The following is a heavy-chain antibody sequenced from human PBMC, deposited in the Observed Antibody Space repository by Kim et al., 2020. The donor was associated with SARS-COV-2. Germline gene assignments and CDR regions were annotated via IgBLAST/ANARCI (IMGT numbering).Heavy chain of an antibody. V-gene: IGHV3-23*01. J-gene: IGHJ4*02. Sequence: GGSLRLSCAASGFTFSSYAMSWVRQAPGKGLEWVSAISGSGGSTYYADSVKGRFTISRDNSKNTLYLQMNSLRAEDTAVYYCAKAHYYDSSGYKDPFDYWGQGTLVTVSS. CDR2: ISGSGGST. CDR3: AKAHYYDSSGYKDPFDY. D-gene: IGHD3-22*01. CDR1: GFTFSSYA.